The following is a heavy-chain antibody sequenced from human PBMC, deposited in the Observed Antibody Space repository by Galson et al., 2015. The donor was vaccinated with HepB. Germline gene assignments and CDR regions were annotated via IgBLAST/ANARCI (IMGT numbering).Heavy chain of an antibody. Sequence: SVKVSCKASGYTFTGYYMHWVRQAPGQGLEWMGWINPNSGGTNYAQKFQGRVTMTRDTSISTAYMELSRLRSDDTAVYYCARDPYYYDSSGYLNDAFDIWGQGTMVTVSS. D-gene: IGHD3-22*01. V-gene: IGHV1-2*02. CDR3: ARDPYYYDSSGYLNDAFDI. CDR1: GYTFTGYY. J-gene: IGHJ3*02. CDR2: INPNSGGT.